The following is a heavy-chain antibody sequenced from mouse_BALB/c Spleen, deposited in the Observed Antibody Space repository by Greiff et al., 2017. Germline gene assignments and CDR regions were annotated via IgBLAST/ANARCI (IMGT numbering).Heavy chain of an antibody. V-gene: IGHV3-2*02. D-gene: IGHD2-2*01. Sequence: VQLKQSGPGLVKPSQSLSLTCTVTGYSITSDYAWNWIRQFPGNKLEWMGYISYSGSTSYNPSLKSRISITRDTSKNQFFLQLNSVTTEDTATYYCARFYGYDLTYAMDYCGQGTSVTVSS. CDR3: ARFYGYDLTYAMDY. CDR2: ISYSGST. J-gene: IGHJ4*01. CDR1: GYSITSDYA.